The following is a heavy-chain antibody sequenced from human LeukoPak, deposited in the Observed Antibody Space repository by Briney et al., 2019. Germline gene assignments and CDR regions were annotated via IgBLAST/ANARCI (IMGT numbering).Heavy chain of an antibody. D-gene: IGHD4-17*01. V-gene: IGHV1-18*01. Sequence: GASVNVSVKTSVYTFISKGITWVRQAPGQGLEWRGWISVYNGNTKYAQKLKGRVTMTTDTSTTTAYMELRSLRSDDTAMYYCARDINAYGDSPSDYWGQGTLVTVSS. CDR3: ARDINAYGDSPSDY. J-gene: IGHJ4*02. CDR1: VYTFISKG. CDR2: ISVYNGNT.